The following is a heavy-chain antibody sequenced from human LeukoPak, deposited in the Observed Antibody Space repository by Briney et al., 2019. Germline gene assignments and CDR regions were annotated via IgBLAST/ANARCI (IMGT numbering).Heavy chain of an antibody. CDR2: ISYDGSNT. V-gene: IGHV3-30*04. CDR1: GFTFSTSA. J-gene: IGHJ4*02. Sequence: GGSLRLSCAASGFTFSTSAMHWVRQAPGKGLEWVAVISYDGSNTYYADSVKGRFTISRDNFNNTLYLQMNGLRAEDTAEYYCARDKRRRFFDWLFIDYWGQGSLVTVSS. D-gene: IGHD3-9*01. CDR3: ARDKRRRFFDWLFIDY.